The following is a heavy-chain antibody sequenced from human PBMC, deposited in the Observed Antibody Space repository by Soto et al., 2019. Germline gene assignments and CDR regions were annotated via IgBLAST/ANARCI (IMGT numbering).Heavy chain of an antibody. V-gene: IGHV4-39*07. D-gene: IGHD1-1*01. Sequence: SSETLSLTCTVSGGSISSSSYYWGWIRQPPGKGLEWIGSIYHTGSTYYSKSLRSRLTMSVDTSKSQFSLRLSAVTAADTAVYYCARATGTLRSRNCDYWGRGSLVTVS. CDR2: IYHTGST. CDR1: GGSISSSSYY. CDR3: ARATGTLRSRNCDY. J-gene: IGHJ4*02.